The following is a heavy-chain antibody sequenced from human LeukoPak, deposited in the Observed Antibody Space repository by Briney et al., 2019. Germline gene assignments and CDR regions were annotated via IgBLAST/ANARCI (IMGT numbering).Heavy chain of an antibody. CDR2: IKQDGSDK. CDR3: ARGGAAAARKRGVDY. CDR1: GFTFSSYS. D-gene: IGHD6-13*01. J-gene: IGHJ4*02. Sequence: GGSLRLSCAASGFTFSSYSMNWVRQAPGKGLEWVASIKQDGSDKFYVAPVKGRFTISRDNAKNSLYLQMNSLRAEDTAVYYCARGGAAAARKRGVDYWGQGTLVTVSS. V-gene: IGHV3-7*01.